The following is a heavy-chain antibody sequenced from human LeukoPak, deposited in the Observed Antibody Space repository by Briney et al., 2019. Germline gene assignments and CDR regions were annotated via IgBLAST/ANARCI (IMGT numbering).Heavy chain of an antibody. V-gene: IGHV4-59*01. J-gene: IGHJ4*02. Sequence: SETLSLTCTVSGGSISSYYWSWIRQPPGKGLEWIGYIYYSGSTNYNPSLKSRVTISVDTSKNQFSLKLSSVTAADTAVYYCAYGYNSAPYYFDYWGQGTLVTVSS. CDR1: GGSISSYY. D-gene: IGHD5-24*01. CDR2: IYYSGST. CDR3: AYGYNSAPYYFDY.